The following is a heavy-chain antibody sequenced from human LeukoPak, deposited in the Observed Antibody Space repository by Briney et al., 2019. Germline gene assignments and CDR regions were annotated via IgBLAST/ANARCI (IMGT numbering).Heavy chain of an antibody. CDR2: INWNGGST. CDR1: GFTFSSYW. D-gene: IGHD3-10*01. CDR3: ARAGITMVRGVITN. V-gene: IGHV3-20*04. Sequence: GGSLRLSCAASGFTFSSYWMSWVRQAPGKGLEWVSGINWNGGSTGYADSVKGRFTISRDNAKNSLYLQMNSLRAEDTAVYYCARAGITMVRGVITNWGQGTLVTVSS. J-gene: IGHJ4*02.